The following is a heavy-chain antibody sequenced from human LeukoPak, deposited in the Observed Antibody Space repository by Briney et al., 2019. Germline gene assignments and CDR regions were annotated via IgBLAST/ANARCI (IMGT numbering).Heavy chain of an antibody. CDR3: AKQGIRIAAADNY. CDR2: ISSTGVYI. D-gene: IGHD6-13*01. CDR1: GFTFSRYA. V-gene: IGHV3-21*04. Sequence: SGGSLRLSCSASGFTFSRYAMNWVRQAPGKGLEWVSSISSTGVYIDYADSVKGRFTISRDNAKNSLFLQMNSLRAEDTAVYYCAKQGIRIAAADNYWGQGTLVTVSS. J-gene: IGHJ4*02.